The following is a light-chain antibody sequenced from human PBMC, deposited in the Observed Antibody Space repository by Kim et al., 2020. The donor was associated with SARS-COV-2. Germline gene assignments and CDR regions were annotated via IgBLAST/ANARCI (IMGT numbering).Light chain of an antibody. CDR2: DVS. CDR1: SSDVGGYNY. Sequence: QSITISWTGTSSDVGGYNYVSWYQQHPGKAPKLMIYDVSNRPSGVSNRFSGSKSGNTASLTIFVLQAEDEADYYCSSYTSSSALVVFGGGTQLTVL. V-gene: IGLV2-14*03. CDR3: SSYTSSSALVV. J-gene: IGLJ2*01.